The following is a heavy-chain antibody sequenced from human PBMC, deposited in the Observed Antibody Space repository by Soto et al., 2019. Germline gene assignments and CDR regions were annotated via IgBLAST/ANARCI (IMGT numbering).Heavy chain of an antibody. J-gene: IGHJ4*02. CDR1: GYTFTGYY. CDR2: INPNSGGT. Sequence: ASVTVSCKASGYTFTGYYMHWVRQAPGQGLEWMGWINPNSGGTNYAQKFQGWFTMTRDTSISTANMELSRLRSDDTAVYYWARAEDCSGGSCYAEHYFDYWGQGTLVTVSS. CDR3: ARAEDCSGGSCYAEHYFDY. V-gene: IGHV1-2*04. D-gene: IGHD2-15*01.